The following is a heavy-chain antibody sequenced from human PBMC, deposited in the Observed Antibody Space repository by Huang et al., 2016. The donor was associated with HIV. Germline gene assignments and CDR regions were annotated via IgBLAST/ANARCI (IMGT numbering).Heavy chain of an antibody. CDR3: ARQWTILEWLLGLDV. V-gene: IGHV4-34*02. J-gene: IGHJ6*02. CDR1: GGSFTGNY. CDR2: VNDSGAT. Sequence: QMQLQQRGAGLLKPSETLSLTCGVSGGSFTGNYLTWIRQAPGKGLEWIGEVNDSGATNSNPYLNGRVTISLDKSSRELSLNLRSVTAADTAVYYWARQWTILEWLLGLDVWGQGTTVIVSS. D-gene: IGHD3-3*01.